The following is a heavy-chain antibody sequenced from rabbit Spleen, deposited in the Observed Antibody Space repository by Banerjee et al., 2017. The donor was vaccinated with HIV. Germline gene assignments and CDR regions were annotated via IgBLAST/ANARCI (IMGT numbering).Heavy chain of an antibody. Sequence: QLKETGGGLVQPGGSLTLSCKASGFDFTSDYMSWVRQAPGKGLEWIGLIYTAGGTTDYASWVNGRFTISSDNAQNTVDLQMNSLTAADTATYFCARDWRYDDYDLWGQGTLVTVS. D-gene: IGHD2-1*01. V-gene: IGHV1S7*01. CDR1: GFDFTSDY. CDR2: IYTAGGTT. J-gene: IGHJ4*01. CDR3: ARDWRYDDYDL.